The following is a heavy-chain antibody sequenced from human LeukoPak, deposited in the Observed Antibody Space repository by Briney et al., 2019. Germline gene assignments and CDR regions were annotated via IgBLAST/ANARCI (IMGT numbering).Heavy chain of an antibody. CDR3: ARDRVAGIRFDN. CDR1: GFTFSSYR. J-gene: IGHJ4*02. D-gene: IGHD6-19*01. Sequence: GGSLRLSCAASGFTFSSYRMHWVRQAPGKGLEWVAVIWYDGSNKYYADSVKGRFTISRDNSKNTLYLQMNSLGVEDTAVYYCARDRVAGIRFDNWGQGTLVTVSS. V-gene: IGHV3-33*01. CDR2: IWYDGSNK.